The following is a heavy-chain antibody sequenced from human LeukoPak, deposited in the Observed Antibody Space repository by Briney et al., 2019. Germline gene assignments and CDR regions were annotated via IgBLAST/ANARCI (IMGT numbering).Heavy chain of an antibody. CDR3: AKDIRSIVRTRIAAAGSADEYFQH. CDR1: GFTFSSYA. D-gene: IGHD6-13*01. Sequence: PGGSLRLSCAASGFTFSSYAMSWVRQAPGKGLEWVSAISGSGGSTYYADSVKGRFTISRDNSKNTLYLQMNSLRAEDTAVYYCAKDIRSIVRTRIAAAGSADEYFQHWGQGTLVTVSS. CDR2: ISGSGGST. V-gene: IGHV3-23*01. J-gene: IGHJ1*01.